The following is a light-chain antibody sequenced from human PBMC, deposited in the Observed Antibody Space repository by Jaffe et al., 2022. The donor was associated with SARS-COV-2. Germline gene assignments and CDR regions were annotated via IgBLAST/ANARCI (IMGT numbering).Light chain of an antibody. CDR3: QQYNNWPPWT. Sequence: EIVMTQSPATLSVSPGERATLSCRASQSVSSKLAWYQQKPGQAPRLLIYGASTRATDIPARFSGSGSGTEFTLTISSLQSEDVAVYYCQQYNNWPPWTFGQGTKVEIK. V-gene: IGKV3-15*01. CDR1: QSVSSK. CDR2: GAS. J-gene: IGKJ1*01.